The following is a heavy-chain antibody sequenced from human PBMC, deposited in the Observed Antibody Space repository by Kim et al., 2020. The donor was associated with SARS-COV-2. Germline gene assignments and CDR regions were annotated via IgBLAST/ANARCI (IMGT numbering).Heavy chain of an antibody. CDR2: ISYDGSNK. CDR1: GFTFSSYA. J-gene: IGHJ4*02. Sequence: GGSLRLSCAASGFTFSSYAMHWVRQAPGKGLEWVAVISYDGSNKYYADSVKGRFTISRDNSKNTLYLQMNSLRAEDTAVYYCARDHSQKWDRPGNFDDWGQGTLVTVSS. D-gene: IGHD1-26*01. V-gene: IGHV3-30*04. CDR3: ARDHSQKWDRPGNFDD.